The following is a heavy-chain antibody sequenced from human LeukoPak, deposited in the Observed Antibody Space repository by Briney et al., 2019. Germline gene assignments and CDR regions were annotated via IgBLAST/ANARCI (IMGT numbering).Heavy chain of an antibody. CDR1: GGSISSSSYY. CDR3: ARYPTLTYYYDTSGYYFDY. J-gene: IGHJ4*02. Sequence: PSETLSLTCTVSGGSISSSSYYWGWIRQPPGKGLEWIGSIFYRGSTYYNPSLKSRVTISVDTSKNQISLNLSSVTAADTAVYFCARYPTLTYYYDTSGYYFDYWGQGTLVTVSS. D-gene: IGHD3-22*01. CDR2: IFYRGST. V-gene: IGHV4-39*01.